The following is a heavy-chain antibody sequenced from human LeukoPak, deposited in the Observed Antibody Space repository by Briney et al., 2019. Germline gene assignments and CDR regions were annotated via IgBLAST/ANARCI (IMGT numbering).Heavy chain of an antibody. CDR3: ARFSVGGTYYPNY. CDR1: GYSFTNYW. Sequence: GESLKISCKGSGYSFTNYWITWVRQMPGKGLEWMGRIDPSDSYTNYSPSFQGHVTISADKSTSTAYLQWSSLKASNTAMYYCARFSVGGTYYPNYWGQGTLVSVSS. J-gene: IGHJ4*02. V-gene: IGHV5-10-1*01. D-gene: IGHD1-26*01. CDR2: IDPSDSYT.